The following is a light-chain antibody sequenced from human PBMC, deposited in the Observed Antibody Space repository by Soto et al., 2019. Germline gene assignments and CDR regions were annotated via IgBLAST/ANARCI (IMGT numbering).Light chain of an antibody. CDR3: QQYNSLWT. V-gene: IGKV1-5*01. J-gene: IGKJ1*01. Sequence: DIQMTQSPSTLSASVGDRVTITCRASQSISSWLAWYQQKPGKAPKLLIYDSSSLESGVPSSFSGSGSGTEFTLTISSLQPDDFETYYCQQYNSLWTFGQGTKVEI. CDR1: QSISSW. CDR2: DSS.